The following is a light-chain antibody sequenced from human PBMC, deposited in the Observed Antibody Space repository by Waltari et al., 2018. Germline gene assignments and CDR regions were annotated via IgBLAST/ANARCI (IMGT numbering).Light chain of an antibody. CDR3: QKYNSAPFT. CDR1: QDIRHY. J-gene: IGKJ3*01. CDR2: TAS. V-gene: IGKV1-27*01. Sequence: DIQMTQSPSSLSASVGDRVTISCRASQDIRHYLAWYQQKPGKVPQLLISTASTLQSGVPSRCSGSGSGTRFTLTISSQQPEDVATYYCQKYNSAPFTFGPGTKVDI.